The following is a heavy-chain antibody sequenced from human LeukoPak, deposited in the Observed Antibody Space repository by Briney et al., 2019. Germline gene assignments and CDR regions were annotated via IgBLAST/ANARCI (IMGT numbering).Heavy chain of an antibody. Sequence: GGSLRLSCAASGFTVSSNYMSWVRQAPGKGLEWVSVIYSGGSTYYADSVKGRFTISRDNSKNTLYLQMNSLRAEDTGVCYCARDQGGGLFDYWGQGTLASVSS. CDR2: IYSGGST. D-gene: IGHD3-16*01. CDR3: ARDQGGGLFDY. J-gene: IGHJ4*02. CDR1: GFTVSSNY. V-gene: IGHV3-53*01.